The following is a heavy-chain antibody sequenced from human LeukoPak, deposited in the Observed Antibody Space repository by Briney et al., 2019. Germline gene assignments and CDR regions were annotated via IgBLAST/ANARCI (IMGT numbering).Heavy chain of an antibody. V-gene: IGHV3-23*01. CDR3: AKYGSGTYYNGLH. D-gene: IGHD3-10*01. CDR2: ISFSDEST. Sequence: GGSLRLSCAASEFTFSNYAMTWVRQAPGKGLQWVSIISFSDESTYYADSVKGRFTISRDSSKSTVYLQMNSLKDEDTAVYYCAKYGSGTYYNGLHWGQGTLVTVSS. J-gene: IGHJ4*02. CDR1: EFTFSNYA.